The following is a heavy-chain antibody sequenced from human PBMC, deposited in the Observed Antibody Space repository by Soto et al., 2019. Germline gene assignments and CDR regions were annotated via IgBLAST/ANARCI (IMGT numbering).Heavy chain of an antibody. CDR1: GGSISSG. CDR3: ARHRPQEDGNKKGFDY. Sequence: PSETLSLTCAVSGGSISSGGAGSGSHQGRAWSGSGIGYIYYSGNTYYNSSLMSRVTISLDTSKNQFSLKLTSVTAADTALYYCARHRPQEDGNKKGFDYWGQGTLVTVSS. CDR2: GYIYYSGNT. J-gene: IGHJ4*02. V-gene: IGHV4-30-2*03. D-gene: IGHD2-15*01.